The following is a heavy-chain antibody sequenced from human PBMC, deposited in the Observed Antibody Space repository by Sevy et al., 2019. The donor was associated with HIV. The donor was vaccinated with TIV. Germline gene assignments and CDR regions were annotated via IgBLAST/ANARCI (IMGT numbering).Heavy chain of an antibody. D-gene: IGHD3-9*01. CDR3: ASDILTGSDY. Sequence: GVSLRLSCAASGFTFSSYGMHWVRHAPGKGLEWVAFIFYDGSDEYYADSVKGRFTISRDNSKNTLYLQMNSLRAADTAVYYCASDILTGSDYWGQGTLVTVSS. CDR1: GFTFSSYG. V-gene: IGHV3-30*02. CDR2: IFYDGSDE. J-gene: IGHJ4*02.